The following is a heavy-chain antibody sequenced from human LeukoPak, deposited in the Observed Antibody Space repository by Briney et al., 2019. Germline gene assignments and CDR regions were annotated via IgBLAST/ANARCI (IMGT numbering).Heavy chain of an antibody. CDR1: GGSFSGYY. CDR3: ARGGYDFWSGYHRYYYYGMDV. V-gene: IGHV4-34*01. J-gene: IGHJ6*02. Sequence: PSETLSLTCAVYGGSFSGYYWSWIRQPPGKGLEWIGEINHSGSTNYNPSLKSRVTISVDTSKNQFSLKLSSVTAADTAVYYCARGGYDFWSGYHRYYYYGMDVWGQGTTVTVSS. D-gene: IGHD3-3*01. CDR2: INHSGST.